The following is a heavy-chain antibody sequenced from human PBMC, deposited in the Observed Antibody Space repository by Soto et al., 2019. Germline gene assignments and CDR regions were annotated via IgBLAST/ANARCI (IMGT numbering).Heavy chain of an antibody. CDR2: IDHRGNT. CDR3: ARSRKSGDHSLGLDY. V-gene: IGHV4-34*01. Sequence: SETLSLTCAVYGGSFSGLSWNWIRQSPGKTLEGIGEIDHRGNTNYNPSLRRRVTLSVDASKNQFSLNVRSVTAADAANYYCARSRKSGDHSLGLDYWGRGTQVTVS. CDR1: GGSFSGLS. J-gene: IGHJ4*02. D-gene: IGHD2-21*01.